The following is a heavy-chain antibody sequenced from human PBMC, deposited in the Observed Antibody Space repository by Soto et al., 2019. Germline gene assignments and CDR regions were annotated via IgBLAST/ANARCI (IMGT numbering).Heavy chain of an antibody. Sequence: SETLSLTCAVYGGSFSGYYWSWIRQPPGKGLEWIGEINHSGSTNYNPSLKSRVTISVDTSKNQFSLKLSSVTAADTAVYYCARGLRRHYDFWSGYPLFDYWGQGTLVTVSS. J-gene: IGHJ4*02. V-gene: IGHV4-34*01. CDR1: GGSFSGYY. D-gene: IGHD3-3*01. CDR3: ARGLRRHYDFWSGYPLFDY. CDR2: INHSGST.